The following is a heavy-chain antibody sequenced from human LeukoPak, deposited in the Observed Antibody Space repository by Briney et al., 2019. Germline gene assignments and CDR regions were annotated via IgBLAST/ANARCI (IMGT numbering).Heavy chain of an antibody. D-gene: IGHD3-10*01. Sequence: NPSETLSLTCGVSGGSVTSTNWWTWVRQPPGKGLEWIGEVHLDGRTNYNPSLKSRLTMSVDLSENYISLKLTSVTAADTAVYYCARGWTYYYGSGSPEAWFDPWGQGTLVTVSS. CDR1: GGSVTSTNW. CDR3: ARGWTYYYGSGSPEAWFDP. J-gene: IGHJ5*02. V-gene: IGHV4-4*02. CDR2: VHLDGRT.